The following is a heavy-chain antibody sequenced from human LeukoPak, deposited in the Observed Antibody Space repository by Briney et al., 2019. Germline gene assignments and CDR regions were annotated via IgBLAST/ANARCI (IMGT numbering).Heavy chain of an antibody. CDR2: ISSSSYI. CDR3: ARDANPWAVTNKYFQH. CDR1: GFTFSSYS. J-gene: IGHJ1*01. V-gene: IGHV3-21*01. D-gene: IGHD4-17*01. Sequence: GGSLRLSCAASGFTFSSYSMNWVRQAPGKGLEWVSSISSSSYIYYADSVKGRFTISRDNAKNSLYLQMNSLRAEDTAVYYCARDANPWAVTNKYFQHWGQGTLVTVSS.